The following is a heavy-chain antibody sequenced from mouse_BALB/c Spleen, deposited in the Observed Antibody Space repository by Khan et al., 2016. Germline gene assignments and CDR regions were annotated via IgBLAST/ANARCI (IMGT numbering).Heavy chain of an antibody. D-gene: IGHD1-1*01. CDR2: INPSTGYT. J-gene: IGHJ2*01. CDR3: SSYYGRSYYFDY. V-gene: IGHV1-7*01. CDR1: GYTFTSYW. Sequence: QVQLQQSGAELAKPGASVKMSCKASGYTFTSYWMHWVKQRPGQGLEWIGYINPSTGYTEYNQKFKDKATLTADKSSSTAYMQLSSLTSEDSAVYYLSSYYGRSYYFDYWGQGTTLTVSS.